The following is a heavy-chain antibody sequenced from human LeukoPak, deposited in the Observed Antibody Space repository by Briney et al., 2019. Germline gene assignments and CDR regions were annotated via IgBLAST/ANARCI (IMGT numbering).Heavy chain of an antibody. Sequence: PGGSLRLSCAASGFTFSSYEMNWVRQAPGKGLEWVSSISSSSTYIYYADSVKGRFTISRDDAKHSLYLQMDSLRAEDTAVYYCARKLRATVTAYFSDFDYWGQGTLVTVSS. D-gene: IGHD2-21*02. V-gene: IGHV3-21*01. CDR2: ISSSSTYI. CDR3: ARKLRATVTAYFSDFDY. CDR1: GFTFSSYE. J-gene: IGHJ4*02.